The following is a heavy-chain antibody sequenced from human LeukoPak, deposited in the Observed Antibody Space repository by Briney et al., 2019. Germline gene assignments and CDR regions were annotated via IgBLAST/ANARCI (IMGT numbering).Heavy chain of an antibody. V-gene: IGHV4-59*01. Sequence: SETLSLTCTVSGGPISTYYWSWIRQSPGKELEWIGYIYYTGSTSYNPSLKSRVAISVDTSKNQFSLKLSSVTAADTAVYYCARATSWCYYYMDVWAKGTTVTVSS. CDR3: ARATSWCYYYMDV. CDR2: IYYTGST. CDR1: GGPISTYY. J-gene: IGHJ6*03. D-gene: IGHD2-15*01.